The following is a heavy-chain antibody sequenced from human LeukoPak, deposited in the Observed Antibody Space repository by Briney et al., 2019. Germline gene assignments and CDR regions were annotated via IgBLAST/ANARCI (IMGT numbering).Heavy chain of an antibody. CDR1: GFTFSSYA. V-gene: IGHV3-23*01. Sequence: GGSLRLSCAASGFTFSSYAMSWVRQAPGKGLEWVSAISGSGGSTYYADSVKGRFTISRGNSKNTLYLQMNSLRAEDTAVYYCAKMTRTTVVTPGGDWGQGTLVTVSS. CDR3: AKMTRTTVVTPGGD. D-gene: IGHD4-23*01. CDR2: ISGSGGST. J-gene: IGHJ4*02.